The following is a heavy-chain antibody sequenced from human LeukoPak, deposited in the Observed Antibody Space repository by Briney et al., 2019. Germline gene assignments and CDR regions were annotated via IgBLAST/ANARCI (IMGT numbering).Heavy chain of an antibody. CDR3: ARTPIHCSGGSCYSFDY. CDR1: GYTFTSYY. V-gene: IGHV1-46*01. J-gene: IGHJ4*02. Sequence: GASVKVSCKASGYTFTSYYMHWVRQAPGQGLEWMGLINPSGGSTSYAQKFQGRVTMTRDTSTSTVYMELSSLRSEDTAVYYCARTPIHCSGGSCYSFDYWGQGTLVTVSS. CDR2: INPSGGST. D-gene: IGHD2-15*01.